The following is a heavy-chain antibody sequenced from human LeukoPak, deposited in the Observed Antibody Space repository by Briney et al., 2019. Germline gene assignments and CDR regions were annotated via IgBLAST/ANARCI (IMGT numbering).Heavy chain of an antibody. D-gene: IGHD6-19*01. J-gene: IGHJ4*02. CDR1: GFTFNSYA. Sequence: GGSLRLSCAASGFTFNSYAMSWVRQAPGKGLEWVSGISSGGGSTYYADSVKGRFTISRDNSKNTLDLQMNSLRAEDTAVYYCAKTTTGYSSGRYPGWPVDYWGQGTLVTVSS. CDR2: ISSGGGST. CDR3: AKTTTGYSSGRYPGWPVDY. V-gene: IGHV3-23*01.